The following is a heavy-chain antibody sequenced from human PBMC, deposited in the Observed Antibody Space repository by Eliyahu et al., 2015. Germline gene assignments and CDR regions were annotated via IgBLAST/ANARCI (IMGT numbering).Heavy chain of an antibody. CDR3: AKNTYYYVLNGHPDFDYYYGVDV. Sequence: QVLLVQSRVEVKKPGASVKVSCKASGYTFTSYGISWVRXAPGQGLEWLGWXSPYNGNTHYAQHXQGRVTMTTDTSTSTAYVELSSLRPDDTAVYYCAKNTYYYVLNGHPDFDYYYGVDVWGQGTTVTVS. CDR2: XSPYNGNT. CDR1: GYTFTSYG. V-gene: IGHV1-18*01. J-gene: IGHJ6*02. D-gene: IGHD3-10*02.